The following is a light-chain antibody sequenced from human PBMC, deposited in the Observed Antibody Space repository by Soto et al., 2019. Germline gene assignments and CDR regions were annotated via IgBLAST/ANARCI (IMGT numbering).Light chain of an antibody. Sequence: EIVSTQSPGTLSLSPGERATLACSASQSVTNNYLAWYQQKPSQAPRLLIFGASSRAAGIPDRFSGSGSGTDFTLAIGRLEPEDFAVYYCQQYGRSPWTFGQGTKVDI. CDR2: GAS. CDR1: QSVTNNY. CDR3: QQYGRSPWT. J-gene: IGKJ1*01. V-gene: IGKV3-20*01.